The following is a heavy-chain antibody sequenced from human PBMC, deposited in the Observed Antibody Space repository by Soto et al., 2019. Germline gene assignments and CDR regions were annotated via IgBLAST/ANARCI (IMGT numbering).Heavy chain of an antibody. CDR2: IHYTGTT. CDR3: ARGEGLLRLSQWLFFFHY. D-gene: IGHD3-3*01. Sequence: LSLTCDVTGGSITNYYWSWIRQSPGKGLEWIGYIHYTGTTKYNPSLKSRVTFSVDTSNNQFSLQLTSVTPADTAVYFCARGEGLLRLSQWLFFFHYSGQGTQVPVSS. V-gene: IGHV4-59*01. J-gene: IGHJ4*02. CDR1: GGSITNYY.